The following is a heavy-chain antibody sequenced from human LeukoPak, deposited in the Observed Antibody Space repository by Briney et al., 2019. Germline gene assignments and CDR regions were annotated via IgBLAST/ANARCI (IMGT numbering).Heavy chain of an antibody. J-gene: IGHJ4*02. CDR1: GFTFSSYW. CDR2: ISSDGSTT. V-gene: IGHV3-74*01. CDR3: VNILFG. Sequence: GGSLRLSCAVSGFTFSSYWMHWVRQAPGEGLVWVSRISSDGSTTTYADSVKGRFTISRDNAKNTLCLQMNSLRAEDTAVYYCVNILFGWGQGTLVSVFS. D-gene: IGHD3-10*01.